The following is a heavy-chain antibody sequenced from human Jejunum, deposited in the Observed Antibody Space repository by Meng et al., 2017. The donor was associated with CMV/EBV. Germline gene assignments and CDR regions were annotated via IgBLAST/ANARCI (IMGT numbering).Heavy chain of an antibody. J-gene: IGHJ4*02. CDR2: VYYSGSA. D-gene: IGHD1-1*01. CDR1: GESVRSHD. CDR3: ARGIGHASNNSHDY. Sequence: VSGESVRSHDWSWIRQPPGKGLEWMGYVYYSGSATYSPSLRSRITISVDTSKNQFSLNLRSVTAADTAMYFCARGIGHASNNSHDYWGQGTLVTVSS. V-gene: IGHV4-59*02.